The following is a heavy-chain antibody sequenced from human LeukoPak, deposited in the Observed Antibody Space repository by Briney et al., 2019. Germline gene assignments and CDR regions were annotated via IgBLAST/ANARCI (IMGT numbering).Heavy chain of an antibody. J-gene: IGHJ4*02. CDR2: IRYDGSNK. Sequence: PGGSLRLSCAASGFTFSSYSMNWVRQAPGKGLEWVAFIRYDGSNKYYADSVKGRFTISRDNSKNTLYLQMNSLRAEDTAVYYCAKERVIAAAGPYWGQGTLVTVSS. CDR3: AKERVIAAAGPY. CDR1: GFTFSSYS. V-gene: IGHV3-30*02. D-gene: IGHD6-13*01.